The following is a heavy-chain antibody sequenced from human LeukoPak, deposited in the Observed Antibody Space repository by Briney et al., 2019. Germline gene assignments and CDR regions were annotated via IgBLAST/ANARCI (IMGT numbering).Heavy chain of an antibody. V-gene: IGHV3-48*04. CDR2: ISSSGSTI. J-gene: IGHJ5*02. Sequence: PGGSLRLSCAASGFTFSSYSMNWVRQAPGKGLEWVSYISSSGSTIYYADSVKGRFTISRDNAKNSLYLQMNSLRAEDTAVYYCARSIARGWFDPWGQGTLVTVSS. CDR3: ARSIARGWFDP. D-gene: IGHD6-6*01. CDR1: GFTFSSYS.